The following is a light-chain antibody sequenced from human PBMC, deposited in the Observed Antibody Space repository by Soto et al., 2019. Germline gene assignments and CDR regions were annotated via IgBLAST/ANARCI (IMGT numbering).Light chain of an antibody. CDR1: QSIGQL. Sequence: QKTQSPFPLSASVGDRVTITCRASQSIGQLLNWYQQKPGKAPRPLLYAASTLESGVPSRFIGRGSGKDFTLTISTLQPEDFATYSCHQSYTGPWTFGQGTKVEIK. J-gene: IGKJ1*01. V-gene: IGKV1-39*01. CDR3: HQSYTGPWT. CDR2: AAS.